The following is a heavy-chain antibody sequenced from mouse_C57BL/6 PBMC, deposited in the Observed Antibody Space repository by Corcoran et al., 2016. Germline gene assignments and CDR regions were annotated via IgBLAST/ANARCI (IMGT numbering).Heavy chain of an antibody. V-gene: IGHV1-26*01. J-gene: IGHJ3*01. CDR3: ARRPSGARCAY. CDR2: INPNNGGT. Sequence: EVPLQQSGPELVKPGASVKLSCTASGYTFTDYYMTWVKQSHGKSLEWIGDINPNNGGTSYNQKFKGKATLTVDQSSSTAYMELRSLTSEDSAVYYCARRPSGARCAYWGQGTLVTVSA. D-gene: IGHD1-3*01. CDR1: GYTFTDYY.